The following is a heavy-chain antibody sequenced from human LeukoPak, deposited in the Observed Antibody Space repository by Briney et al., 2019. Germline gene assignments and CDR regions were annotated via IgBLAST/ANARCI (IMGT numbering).Heavy chain of an antibody. CDR1: GYSISSGNY. CDR3: ARDGDFYYFDY. CDR2: IYHSGST. J-gene: IGHJ4*02. V-gene: IGHV4-38-2*02. Sequence: SEILSLTCTVSGYSISSGNYWGWIRQPPGKGPEWIGSIYHSGSTYYNPSLKSRVSISVDTSKNQFSLRLSSVTAADTAVYYCARDGDFYYFDYWGQGTLVTVSS.